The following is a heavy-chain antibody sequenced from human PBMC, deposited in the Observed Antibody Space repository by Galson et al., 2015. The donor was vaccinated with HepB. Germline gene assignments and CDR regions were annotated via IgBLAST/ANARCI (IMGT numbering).Heavy chain of an antibody. J-gene: IGHJ6*02. D-gene: IGHD2-15*01. CDR1: GDSVSSNSAA. Sequence: CAISGDSVSSNSAAWNWIRQSPSRGLEWLGRTYYRSRWYNDYAEAVRSRITINPDTSRNQFSLQLKSVTPEDTAVDYCASVVGTIYYYGMDVWGQGTTVIVS. CDR3: ASVVGTIYYYGMDV. V-gene: IGHV6-1*01. CDR2: TYYRSRWYN.